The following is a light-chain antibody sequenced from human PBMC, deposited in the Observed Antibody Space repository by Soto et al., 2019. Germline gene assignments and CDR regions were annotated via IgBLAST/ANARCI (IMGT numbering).Light chain of an antibody. V-gene: IGLV1-40*01. Sequence: QSVLTQPPSVSGAPGQTVTISCTGGSSNIGAGYDVHWYQRIPGTAPKLLIYANSNRPSGVPDRFSGSKSGTSASLAVTGLQAEDEADYYCQSYDSRLSGYVVFGGGTKLTVL. CDR1: SSNIGAGYD. CDR2: ANS. J-gene: IGLJ2*01. CDR3: QSYDSRLSGYVV.